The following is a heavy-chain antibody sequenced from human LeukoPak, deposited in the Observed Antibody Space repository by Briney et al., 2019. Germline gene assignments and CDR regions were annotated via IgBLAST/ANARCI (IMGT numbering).Heavy chain of an antibody. Sequence: SQTLSLTCTVSGGSISSGGYYWSWIRQHPGKGLEWIGYIHYSGSTYYNPSLKSRVTISVDTSKNQFSLKLSSVTAADTAVYYCARGGPGYGGHADYWGQGTLVTVSS. D-gene: IGHD4-23*01. CDR3: ARGGPGYGGHADY. J-gene: IGHJ4*02. CDR1: GGSISSGGYY. CDR2: IHYSGST. V-gene: IGHV4-31*03.